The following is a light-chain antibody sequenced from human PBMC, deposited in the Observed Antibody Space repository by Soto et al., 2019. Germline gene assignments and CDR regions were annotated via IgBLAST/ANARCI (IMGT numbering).Light chain of an antibody. J-gene: IGKJ2*01. CDR1: QGIRDD. Sequence: AIPMTQSPSSLSASVGDRVTITCRASQGIRDDLGWYQQKPGKAPKLLIYAASYLQSEVPSRFSGSGSGTDFTLTISSLQPEDFATYYCLQDFNYPYTFGQGTKLEI. CDR2: AAS. CDR3: LQDFNYPYT. V-gene: IGKV1-6*01.